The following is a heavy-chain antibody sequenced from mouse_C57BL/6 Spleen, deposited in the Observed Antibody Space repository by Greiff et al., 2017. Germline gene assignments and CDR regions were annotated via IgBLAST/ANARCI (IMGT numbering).Heavy chain of an antibody. CDR2: IYPGSGST. D-gene: IGHD2-1*01. J-gene: IGHJ2*01. V-gene: IGHV1-55*01. CDR3: ARRGYGNYYFDY. CDR1: GYTFTSYW. Sequence: VQLQQPGAELVKPGASVKMSCKASGYTFTSYWITWVKQRPGQGLEWIGDIYPGSGSTNYTEKFKSKATLTVDTSSSTAYMQLSSLTSEDSAVYYCARRGYGNYYFDYGGQGTTLTVSS.